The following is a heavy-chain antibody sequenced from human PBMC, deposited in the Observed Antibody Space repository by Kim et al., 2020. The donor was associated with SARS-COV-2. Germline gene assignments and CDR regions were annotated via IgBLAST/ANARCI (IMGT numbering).Heavy chain of an antibody. CDR2: INPSGGST. CDR3: AISGIYDILTGYSDDAFDI. Sequence: ASVKVSCKASGYTFTSYYMHWVRQAPGQGLEWMGIINPSGGSTSYAQKFQGRVTMTRDTSTSTVYMELSSLRSEDTAVYYCAISGIYDILTGYSDDAFDIWGQGTIVTVSS. CDR1: GYTFTSYY. D-gene: IGHD3-9*01. J-gene: IGHJ3*02. V-gene: IGHV1-46*01.